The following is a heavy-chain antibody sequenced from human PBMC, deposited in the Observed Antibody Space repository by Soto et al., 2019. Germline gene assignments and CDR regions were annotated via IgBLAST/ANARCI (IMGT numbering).Heavy chain of an antibody. V-gene: IGHV3-13*01. D-gene: IGHD6-13*01. CDR2: IGTAGDT. J-gene: IGHJ6*02. Sequence: EVQLVESGGGLVQPGGSLRLSCAASGFTFSSYDMHWVRQATGKGLEWVSAIGTAGDTYYPGSVKGRFTISRENAKNSLYLQMNSLRAEDTAVYYCVRAPVVAAAGTQSYYYYGMDVWGQGTTVTVSS. CDR1: GFTFSSYD. CDR3: VRAPVVAAAGTQSYYYYGMDV.